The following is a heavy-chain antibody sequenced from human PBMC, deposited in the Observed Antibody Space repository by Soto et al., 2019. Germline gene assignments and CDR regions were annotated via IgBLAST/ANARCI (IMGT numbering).Heavy chain of an antibody. CDR2: IYYSGST. V-gene: IGHV4-31*03. Sequence: SETLSLTCTVSGGSISSGGYYWSWIRQHPGKGLEWIGYIYYSGSTYYNPSLKSRVTISVDTSKNQFSLKLSSVTAADTAVYYCARDYRYSHYYDILTGYYNYYYGMDVWGQGTTVTVSS. CDR1: GGSISSGGYY. J-gene: IGHJ6*02. CDR3: ARDYRYSHYYDILTGYYNYYYGMDV. D-gene: IGHD3-9*01.